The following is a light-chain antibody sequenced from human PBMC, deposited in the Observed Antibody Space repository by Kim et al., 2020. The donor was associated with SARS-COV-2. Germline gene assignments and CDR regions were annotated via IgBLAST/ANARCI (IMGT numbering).Light chain of an antibody. CDR1: NIGTKN. V-gene: IGLV3-9*01. CDR3: QVWDSSTGV. CDR2: GDS. J-gene: IGLJ3*02. Sequence: SVALGETARIPCGGNNIGTKNVHWVQQKPGQAPVLVICGDSNLPSGIPERFSGSNSGNTATLTISRAQPGDEADYYCQVWDSSTGVFGGGTQLTVL.